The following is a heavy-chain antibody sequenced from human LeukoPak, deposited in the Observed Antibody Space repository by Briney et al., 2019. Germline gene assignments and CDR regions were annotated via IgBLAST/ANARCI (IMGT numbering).Heavy chain of an antibody. CDR3: ARGLSSTWYSLAY. CDR1: GISSDDYG. Sequence: GGSLRLSCEASGISSDDYGMSWVRQAPGKGLEWVSGINWDGGATSYADSVKGRFTISRDNANNFLYLQMNSLRAEDTAFYYCARGLSSTWYSLAYWGQGTLVTVSS. CDR2: INWDGGAT. J-gene: IGHJ4*02. V-gene: IGHV3-20*04. D-gene: IGHD2-2*01.